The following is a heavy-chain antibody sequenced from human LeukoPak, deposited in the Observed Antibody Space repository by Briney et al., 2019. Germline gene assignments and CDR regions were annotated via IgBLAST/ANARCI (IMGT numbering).Heavy chain of an antibody. V-gene: IGHV4-39*01. CDR3: ARALPNGMVRGVPKGSWFDP. J-gene: IGHJ5*02. CDR2: IYYSGST. CDR1: GGSISSSSYY. Sequence: PSETLSLTCTVSGGSISSSSYYWGWIRQPPGKGLEWIGSIYYSGSTYYNPSLKSRVTISVDTSKNQFSLKLSSVTAADTAVYYCARALPNGMVRGVPKGSWFDPWGQGTLVTVSS. D-gene: IGHD3-10*01.